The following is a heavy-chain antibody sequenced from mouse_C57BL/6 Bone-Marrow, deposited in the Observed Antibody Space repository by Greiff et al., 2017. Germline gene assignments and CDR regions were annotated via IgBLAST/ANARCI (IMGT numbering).Heavy chain of an antibody. CDR3: TVHSYGSSYCAMDY. CDR1: GFNIKDDY. CDR2: IDPENGDT. J-gene: IGHJ4*01. Sequence: EVQLQQSGAELVRPGASVKLSCTASGFNIKDDYMHWVKQRPEQGLEWIGWIDPENGDTEYASKFQGKATITADKSSNTAYLQLSSLTSEDTAVYYCTVHSYGSSYCAMDYWGQGTSVTVSS. D-gene: IGHD1-1*01. V-gene: IGHV14-4*01.